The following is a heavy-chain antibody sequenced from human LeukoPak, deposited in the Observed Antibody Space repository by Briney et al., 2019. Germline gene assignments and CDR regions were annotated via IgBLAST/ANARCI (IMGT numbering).Heavy chain of an antibody. CDR1: GDTVSSNSAA. V-gene: IGHV6-1*01. J-gene: IGHJ4*02. CDR2: TYYRSKSYN. CDR3: ARDRADILTGYKTYYFDY. D-gene: IGHD3-9*01. Sequence: SQTLSLTCALSGDTVSSNSAAWNWIRQSPSRGLEWLVRTYYRSKSYNDYAASVKNRITMNLDTSKNHYSLHLTSVTPEDTAVYYCARDRADILTGYKTYYFDYWGQGTLVSVSS.